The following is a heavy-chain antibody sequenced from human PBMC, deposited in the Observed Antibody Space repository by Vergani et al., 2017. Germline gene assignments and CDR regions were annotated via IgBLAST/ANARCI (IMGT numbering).Heavy chain of an antibody. CDR3: ARGMAAAGLPYWYFDL. CDR2: IYYSGST. D-gene: IGHD6-13*01. Sequence: QVQLQESGPGLVKPSQTLSLTCTVSGGSISSGGYYWSWIRQHPGKGLEWIGYIYYSGSTYYNPSLKSRVTISVDTSKNQFSLKLSSVTAADTAVYYCARGMAAAGLPYWYFDLWGRGTLVTVSS. J-gene: IGHJ2*01. CDR1: GGSISSGGYY. V-gene: IGHV4-31*03.